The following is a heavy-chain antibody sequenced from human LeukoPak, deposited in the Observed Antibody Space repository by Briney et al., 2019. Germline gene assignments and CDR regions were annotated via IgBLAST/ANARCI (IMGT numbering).Heavy chain of an antibody. V-gene: IGHV1-69*13. CDR3: AREYSTPDYYYYMDV. J-gene: IGHJ6*03. Sequence: SVKVSCKASGGTFSSYAISWVRQAPGRGLEWMGGIIPIFGTANYAQKFQGRVTITADESTSTAYMELSSLRSEDTAVYYCAREYSTPDYYYYMDVWGKGTTVTVSS. CDR1: GGTFSSYA. CDR2: IIPIFGTA. D-gene: IGHD6-13*01.